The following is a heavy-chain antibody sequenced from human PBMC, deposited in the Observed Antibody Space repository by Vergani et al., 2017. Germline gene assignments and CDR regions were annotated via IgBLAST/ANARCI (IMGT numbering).Heavy chain of an antibody. J-gene: IGHJ5*02. D-gene: IGHD4-11*01. Sequence: VQIQQWGAGLLKPSDTLSLTCAVYGGSFSDFYCSWVRQSPGKGLEWIGEIDYSGDINYNPSFQSRATVSVDRSNNQFSPRLSCVTAADTAMYYCARRSTVGTPLRWFDPWGQGTLVVVSS. V-gene: IGHV4-34*02. CDR1: GGSFSDFY. CDR2: IDYSGDI. CDR3: ARRSTVGTPLRWFDP.